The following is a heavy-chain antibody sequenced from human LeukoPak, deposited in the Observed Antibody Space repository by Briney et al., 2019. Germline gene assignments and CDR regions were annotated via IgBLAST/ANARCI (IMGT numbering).Heavy chain of an antibody. CDR2: IYPRDGST. Sequence: ASVTVSCKASGYTFTSNYIHWVRQAPGQGLEWMGMIYPRDGSTSYAQKFQGRVTVTRDTSTSTVHMELSGLRSEDAAVYYCARDQEGFDYWGQGTLVTVSS. CDR3: ARDQEGFDY. J-gene: IGHJ4*02. V-gene: IGHV1-46*01. CDR1: GYTFTSNY.